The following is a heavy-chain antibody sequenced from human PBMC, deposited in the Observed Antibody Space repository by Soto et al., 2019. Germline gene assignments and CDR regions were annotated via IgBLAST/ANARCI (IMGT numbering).Heavy chain of an antibody. CDR3: ARATRGDYVWGRGAFDI. V-gene: IGHV4-4*02. CDR2: IYHSGST. Sequence: SATLSLTCAVSGGSISSSNWCSWVRQPPGKGLEWIGEIYHSGSTNYNPSLKSRVTISVDKSKNQFSLKLSSVTAADTAVYYCARATRGDYVWGRGAFDIWGQGTMVS. CDR1: GGSISSSNW. D-gene: IGHD3-16*01. J-gene: IGHJ3*02.